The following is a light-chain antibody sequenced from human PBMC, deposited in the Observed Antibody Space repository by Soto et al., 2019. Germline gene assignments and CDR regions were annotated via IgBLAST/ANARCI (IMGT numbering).Light chain of an antibody. CDR1: QSVSSTY. Sequence: EIVLTQSPGTLSLSPGERATLSCRASQSVSSTYLAWYQQKPGQAPSLLIYGASSRATGIPDRFSGSGSGTDFTLTISRLEPEDFAVYYCQQYGSSQVTFGQGTRLEI. CDR2: GAS. V-gene: IGKV3-20*01. CDR3: QQYGSSQVT. J-gene: IGKJ5*01.